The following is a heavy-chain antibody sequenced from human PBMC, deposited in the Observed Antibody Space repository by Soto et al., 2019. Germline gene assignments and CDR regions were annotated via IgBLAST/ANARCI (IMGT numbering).Heavy chain of an antibody. CDR1: GGTFSTYP. CDR3: ARDSSRGPYYFDY. V-gene: IGHV1-69*01. D-gene: IGHD6-13*01. CDR2: IIPIFGTA. J-gene: IGHJ4*02. Sequence: QVQLVQSGAEVKKPGSSVKVSCKASGGTFSTYPISWVRQAPGQGLEWMGGIIPIFGTANYAQKFQGRVTITADESTSTAYMELSSLRSEDTAVYYCARDSSRGPYYFDYWGQGTLVTVSS.